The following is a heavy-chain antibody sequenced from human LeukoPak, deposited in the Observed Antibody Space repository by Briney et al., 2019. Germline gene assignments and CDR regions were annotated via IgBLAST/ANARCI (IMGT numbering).Heavy chain of an antibody. CDR1: GFTFSSYD. CDR3: ARDRGDYGRGAFDI. CDR2: IGTAGDT. J-gene: IGHJ3*02. Sequence: GGSLRLSCAASGFTFSSYDMHWVRQATGKGLDWVSAIGTAGDTYYPGSVKGRFTISRENAKNSLYLQMNSLRAGDTAVYYCARDRGDYGRGAFDIWGQGTMVTVSS. D-gene: IGHD2-21*02. V-gene: IGHV3-13*01.